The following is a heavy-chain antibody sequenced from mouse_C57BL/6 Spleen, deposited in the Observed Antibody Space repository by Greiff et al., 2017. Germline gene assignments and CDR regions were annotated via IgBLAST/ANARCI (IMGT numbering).Heavy chain of an antibody. Sequence: VQLQQSGAELVRPGTSVKVSCKASGYAFTNYLIEWVQQRPGQGLSWIGVINTGSGGPNYNEKFTGQATLTADKSSSTAYMQLSSLTSDDSGVYFCAREWDDYDLFAYWGQGTLVTGSA. V-gene: IGHV1-54*01. CDR2: INTGSGGP. CDR3: AREWDDYDLFAY. D-gene: IGHD2-4*01. CDR1: GYAFTNYL. J-gene: IGHJ3*01.